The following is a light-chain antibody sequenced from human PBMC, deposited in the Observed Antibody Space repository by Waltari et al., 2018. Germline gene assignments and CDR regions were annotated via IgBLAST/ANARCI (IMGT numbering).Light chain of an antibody. Sequence: EIVLTPSPGSLSSSPGGRVTLSCSASQSVSRALSWYQQKPGQAPRLLIFGASNRDTGIPDRFSGSGSETDFSLTISRLEPEDVAVYYCQHYVRLPATFGRGTKVEIK. CDR2: GAS. CDR1: QSVSRAL. CDR3: QHYVRLPAT. J-gene: IGKJ1*01. V-gene: IGKV3-20*01.